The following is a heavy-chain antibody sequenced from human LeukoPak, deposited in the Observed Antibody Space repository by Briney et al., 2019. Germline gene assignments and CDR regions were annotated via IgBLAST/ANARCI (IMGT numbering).Heavy chain of an antibody. Sequence: PGGSLRLSCAASGFTFSSYGMHWVRQAPGKGLEWVAFIRYDGSNKYYADSVKGRFTISRDNSKNTLYLQMNSLRAEDTAVYYCAKSRDASTRLTIFGVVPHPVGWGQGTLVTVSS. D-gene: IGHD3-3*01. CDR2: IRYDGSNK. V-gene: IGHV3-30*02. J-gene: IGHJ4*02. CDR3: AKSRDASTRLTIFGVVPHPVG. CDR1: GFTFSSYG.